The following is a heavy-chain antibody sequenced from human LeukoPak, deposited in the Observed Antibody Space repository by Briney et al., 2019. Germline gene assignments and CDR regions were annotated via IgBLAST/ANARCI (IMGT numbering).Heavy chain of an antibody. D-gene: IGHD5-24*01. CDR1: EFTFSHFA. Sequence: GGSLRLSCAVSEFTFSHFAMHWVRQAPGKGLEWVAVVSSHGNDEYYADSVKGRFTISRDNSKNTLYLQIDSLRAEDTAIYYCTRDAYNFNDFDYWGQGTLVTVSS. J-gene: IGHJ4*02. CDR2: VSSHGNDE. CDR3: TRDAYNFNDFDY. V-gene: IGHV3-30*01.